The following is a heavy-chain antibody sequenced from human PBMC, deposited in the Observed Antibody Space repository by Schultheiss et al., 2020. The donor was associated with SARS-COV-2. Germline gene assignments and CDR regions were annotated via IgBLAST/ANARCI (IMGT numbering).Heavy chain of an antibody. J-gene: IGHJ4*02. CDR3: AEGVDTAMGD. D-gene: IGHD5-18*01. CDR2: IYHSGST. Sequence: SETLSLTCAVSGGSISSDYWNWIRQPPGKGLEWIGSIYHSGSTYYNPSLKSRVTISVDTSKNQFSLKLSSVTAADTAVYYCAEGVDTAMGDWGQGTLVTVSS. V-gene: IGHV4-59*04. CDR1: GGSISSDY.